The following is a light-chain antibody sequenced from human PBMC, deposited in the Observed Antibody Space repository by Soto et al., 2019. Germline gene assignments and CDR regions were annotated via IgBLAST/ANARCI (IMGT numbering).Light chain of an antibody. J-gene: IGKJ3*01. CDR3: QQYENRTYT. Sequence: DIQMTQSPSSLSASIGDRVSFTCQASQDISKFLNWYQHKPGQAPSLLIYDASKSHFGVPSRFSGSGSGTDFTYTISSLQPEDNATYYCQQYENRTYTFGPGIMVDVK. V-gene: IGKV1-33*01. CDR1: QDISKF. CDR2: DAS.